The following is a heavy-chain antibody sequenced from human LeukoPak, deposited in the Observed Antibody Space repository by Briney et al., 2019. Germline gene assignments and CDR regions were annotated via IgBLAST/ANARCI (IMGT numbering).Heavy chain of an antibody. CDR1: GYTFTVYY. CDR2: INPNSGGT. D-gene: IGHD4-17*01. V-gene: IGHV1-2*06. CDR3: ARGTTVLAFDP. Sequence: ASVTVSRKASGYTFTVYYMHWVRQAPGQGLEWMGRINPNSGGTNYSQKFQGRVTMTRDTSISTAYMELSRLRSDDTAVYYCARGTTVLAFDPWGQGTLVTVSS. J-gene: IGHJ5*02.